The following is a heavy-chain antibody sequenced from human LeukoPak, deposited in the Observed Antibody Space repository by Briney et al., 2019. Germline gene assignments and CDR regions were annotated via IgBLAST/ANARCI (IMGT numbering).Heavy chain of an antibody. CDR1: GYTFTSYG. Sequence: GASVKVSCKASGYTFTSYGINWVRQAPGQRPEWMGWFSPYNGDTKHAPKLKGRVTLTVDTLTTTAYMELRTLISDDTATYYCAIGQGVITWGGADVYDVWGQGTTVIVSS. CDR2: FSPYNGDT. CDR3: AIGQGVITWGGADVYDV. V-gene: IGHV1-18*01. J-gene: IGHJ3*01. D-gene: IGHD3-16*01.